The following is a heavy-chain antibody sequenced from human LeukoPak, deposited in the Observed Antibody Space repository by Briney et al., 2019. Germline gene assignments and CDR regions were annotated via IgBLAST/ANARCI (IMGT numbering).Heavy chain of an antibody. J-gene: IGHJ3*02. CDR1: GGSISSYY. V-gene: IGHV4-59*01. D-gene: IGHD6-13*01. Sequence: SETLSLTCTVSGGSISSYYWSWIRQPPGKGLEWIGYIYYSGSTNYNPSLKSRVTISVDTSKNQFSLKLSSVTAADTAVYYCAIPSSSPASGAFDIWGQGTTVTVSS. CDR3: AIPSSSPASGAFDI. CDR2: IYYSGST.